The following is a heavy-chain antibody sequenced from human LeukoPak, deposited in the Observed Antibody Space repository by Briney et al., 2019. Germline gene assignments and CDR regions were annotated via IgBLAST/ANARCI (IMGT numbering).Heavy chain of an antibody. CDR2: IYSGGGT. Sequence: GGSLRLSCAASRFTVSSNYMTWVRQAPGKGLEWVSVIYSGGGTYHADSVKGRFTMSRDNSKNTPYLQMNSLRAEDTAVYYCARGGREGFDYWGQGTLVTVSS. V-gene: IGHV3-66*01. CDR1: RFTVSSNY. J-gene: IGHJ4*02. D-gene: IGHD3-16*01. CDR3: ARGGREGFDY.